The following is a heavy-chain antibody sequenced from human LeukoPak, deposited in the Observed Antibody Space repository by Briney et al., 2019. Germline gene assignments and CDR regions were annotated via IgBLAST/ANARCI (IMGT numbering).Heavy chain of an antibody. CDR2: IGIDSGNT. CDR3: ARDYKYAFDN. J-gene: IGHJ4*02. V-gene: IGHV3-48*01. CDR1: GFTFRDYS. Sequence: GGSLRLSCAASGFTFRDYSMNWVRQAPGKGLEGISYIGIDSGNTNYAASVQGQLTISGDKAKTSLYLQMSSLRVEETAVYYCARDYKYAFDNWGQGTLVTVSS. D-gene: IGHD5-24*01.